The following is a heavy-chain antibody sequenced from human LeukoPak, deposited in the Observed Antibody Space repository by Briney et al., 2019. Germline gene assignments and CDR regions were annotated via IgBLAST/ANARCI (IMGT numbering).Heavy chain of an antibody. D-gene: IGHD3-10*01. CDR1: GGSVTSYY. Sequence: SETLSLTCTVSGGSVTSYYWSWIRQPPGKGLEWIGYLHYTGSTNYKPSLRSRVTFSVDTSKNQFSLKLSSVTAADTAVYYCARANGSGSYYNSRRNWFDPWGQGTLVTVSS. V-gene: IGHV4-59*02. CDR2: LHYTGST. CDR3: ARANGSGSYYNSRRNWFDP. J-gene: IGHJ5*02.